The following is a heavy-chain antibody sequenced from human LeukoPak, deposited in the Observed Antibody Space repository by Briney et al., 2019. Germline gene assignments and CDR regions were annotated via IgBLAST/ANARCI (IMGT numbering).Heavy chain of an antibody. V-gene: IGHV4-4*09. D-gene: IGHD6-6*01. J-gene: IGHJ4*02. CDR2: VYTSGST. CDR1: GGSISSYY. Sequence: SETLSLTCTVSGGSISSYYWSWIRQPPGKGLEWIGYVYTSGSTNYNPSLRSRLTISLDTSKNQFSLRLSSVTAADTAVYYCARHRVAAPNLGYWGQGTLVTVSS. CDR3: ARHRVAAPNLGY.